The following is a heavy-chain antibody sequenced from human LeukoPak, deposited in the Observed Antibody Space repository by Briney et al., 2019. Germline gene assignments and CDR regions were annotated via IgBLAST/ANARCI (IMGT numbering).Heavy chain of an antibody. CDR2: ISYDGSNK. J-gene: IGHJ4*02. D-gene: IGHD1-1*01. V-gene: IGHV3-30*18. CDR1: GFTFSSYG. Sequence: PGGSLRLSCAASGFTFSSYGMHWVRQAPGKGLEWVAVISYDGSNKYYADSVKGRFTISRDNSKNTLYLQMNSLRAEDTAVYYCAKAAGAETINCYFDYWGQGTLVTVSS. CDR3: AKAAGAETINCYFDY.